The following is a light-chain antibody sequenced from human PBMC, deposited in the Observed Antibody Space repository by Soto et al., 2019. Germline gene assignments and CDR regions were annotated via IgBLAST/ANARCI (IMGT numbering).Light chain of an antibody. CDR1: QSVSSS. CDR3: QQRTNWPGT. CDR2: DAS. Sequence: EIVLTQFPATLSLSPGERATLSCRASQSVSSSLAWYQQKPGQSPRLLIYDASNRATGIPGRFSGSGSGTAFTLTISSLEPEDFAVYCCQQRTNWPGTFGQGTKVDIK. J-gene: IGKJ1*01. V-gene: IGKV3-11*01.